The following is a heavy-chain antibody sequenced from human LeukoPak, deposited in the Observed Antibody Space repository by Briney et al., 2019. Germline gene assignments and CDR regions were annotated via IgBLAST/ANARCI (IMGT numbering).Heavy chain of an antibody. CDR2: ISISSSNI. Sequence: TGGSLRFSCAASGFTFSSYSMNWVRQAPGKGLEWVSSISISSSNIYYADSVKGRFTISRDNTKNSLYLQMNCLRAEDTAVYYCAELGITMIGGGWGKGTTVTICS. V-gene: IGHV3-21*01. D-gene: IGHD3-10*02. CDR1: GFTFSSYS. J-gene: IGHJ6*04. CDR3: AELGITMIGGG.